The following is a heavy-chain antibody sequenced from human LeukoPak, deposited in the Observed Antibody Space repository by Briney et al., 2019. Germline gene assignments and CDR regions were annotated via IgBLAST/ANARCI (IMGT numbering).Heavy chain of an antibody. J-gene: IGHJ5*02. Sequence: ASVKVSWKASGYTFTSYYMHWVRQAPGHGLEWMGIINPSGGSTIYAQKFQGRVTMTRDTSTSTVYMELSSLRSEDTAVYYCASWVIEGNWFDPWGQGTLVTVSS. CDR2: INPSGGST. CDR3: ASWVIEGNWFDP. V-gene: IGHV1-46*01. CDR1: GYTFTSYY. D-gene: IGHD1-26*01.